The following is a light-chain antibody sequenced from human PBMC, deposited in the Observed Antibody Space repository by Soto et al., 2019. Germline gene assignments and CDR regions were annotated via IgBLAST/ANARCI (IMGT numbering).Light chain of an antibody. V-gene: IGKV1-5*03. CDR1: QSISNW. Sequence: IQRTQYPSTLSAYVNDRVTITCRASQSISNWLAWYQQKPGKAPKLLIYKTSNLESGVPSRFSGSGSGTEFSLTISSLQPDDFAPYYCQQYQICSLSFGGGSIVDIK. CDR2: KTS. CDR3: QQYQICSLS. J-gene: IGKJ4*01.